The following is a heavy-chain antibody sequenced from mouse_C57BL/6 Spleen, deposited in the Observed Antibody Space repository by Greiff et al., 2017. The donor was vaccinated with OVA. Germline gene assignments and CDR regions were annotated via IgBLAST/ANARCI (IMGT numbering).Heavy chain of an antibody. D-gene: IGHD1-1*01. V-gene: IGHV1-64*01. J-gene: IGHJ4*01. Sequence: QVQLKQSGAELVKPGASVKLSCKASGYTFTSYWMHWVKQRPGQGLEWIGMIHPNSGSTNYNEKFKSKATLTVDKSSSTAYMQLSSLTSEDSAVYYCASPITTVVSLDYWGQGTSVTVSS. CDR1: GYTFTSYW. CDR3: ASPITTVVSLDY. CDR2: IHPNSGST.